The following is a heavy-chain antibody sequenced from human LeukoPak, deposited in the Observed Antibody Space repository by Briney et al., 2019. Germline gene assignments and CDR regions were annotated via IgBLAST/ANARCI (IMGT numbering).Heavy chain of an antibody. D-gene: IGHD3-22*01. Sequence: PSVTLTLTCNVSGGSISSSSYYWGWIRQPPGKRLEWIGDIYYRGSTYYRPSLKSRVSISIDTSNDQFSLTLNSVTAADTALYFCARRRYYDSTGYLDWGQGTLVTVSS. CDR1: GGSISSSSYY. CDR3: ARRRYYDSTGYLD. CDR2: IYYRGST. J-gene: IGHJ1*01. V-gene: IGHV4-39*01.